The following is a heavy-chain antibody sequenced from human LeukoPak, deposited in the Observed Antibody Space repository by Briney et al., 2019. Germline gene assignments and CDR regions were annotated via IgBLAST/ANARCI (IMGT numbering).Heavy chain of an antibody. V-gene: IGHV3-23*01. CDR2: ISRSGENT. CDR1: GFIFSSYA. D-gene: IGHD3-9*01. CDR3: ARLGGDILVGWFDP. J-gene: IGHJ5*02. Sequence: GGSLRLSFAASGFIFSSYAMSWVRQAPGKGLEWVSAISRSGENTYYADSVKGRFTISRDNSKNTLYLQMNSLRAEDTAVYYCARLGGDILVGWFDPWGQGTLVTVSS.